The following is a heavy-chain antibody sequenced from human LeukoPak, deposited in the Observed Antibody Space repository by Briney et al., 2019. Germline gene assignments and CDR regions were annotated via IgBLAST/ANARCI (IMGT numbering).Heavy chain of an antibody. D-gene: IGHD3-10*01. CDR2: INWNGGST. CDR3: ARDSERGDY. V-gene: IGHV3-20*04. CDR1: GFTFSSYD. Sequence: GGSLRLSCAASGFTFSSYDMHWVRQAPGKGLEWVSGINWNGGSTGYADSVKGRFTISRDNAKNSLYLQMNSLRAEDTALYYCARDSERGDYWGQGTLVTVSS. J-gene: IGHJ4*02.